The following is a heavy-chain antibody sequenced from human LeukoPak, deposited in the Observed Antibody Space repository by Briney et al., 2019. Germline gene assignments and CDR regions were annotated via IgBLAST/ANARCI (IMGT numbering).Heavy chain of an antibody. CDR1: GYSISSGYY. J-gene: IGHJ4*02. CDR2: ISHSGIT. Sequence: SETLSLTCTVSGYSISSGYYWGWIRQPPGKGLEWIGSISHSGITHYHPSFKSRVTISLDTSKNQFSLRLTSVTAADTAVYYCAREVGANRAIDYWGQGTLVSVSS. V-gene: IGHV4-38-2*02. CDR3: AREVGANRAIDY. D-gene: IGHD1-26*01.